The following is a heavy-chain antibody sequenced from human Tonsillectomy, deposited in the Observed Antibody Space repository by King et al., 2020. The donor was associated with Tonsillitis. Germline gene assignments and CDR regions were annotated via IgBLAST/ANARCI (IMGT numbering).Heavy chain of an antibody. CDR3: ARDPYDVWRGGSLYYYMDV. J-gene: IGHJ6*03. CDR1: GGSISSRGDY. Sequence: QLQESGPGLVKPSQTLSLTCTVSGGSISSRGDYCSWIRQHPGKGLEWIGYSYYSGNTYYNPSLKSRVTMSVDTSKNQFTLRVISVTAADTAVDYCARDPYDVWRGGSLYYYMDVWGKGASVTVSS. V-gene: IGHV4-31*03. D-gene: IGHD3-3*01. CDR2: SYYSGNT.